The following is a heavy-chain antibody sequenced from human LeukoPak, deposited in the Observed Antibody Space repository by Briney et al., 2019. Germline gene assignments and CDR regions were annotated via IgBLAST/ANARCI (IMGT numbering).Heavy chain of an antibody. CDR2: IWYDGGYK. CDR1: GFTFSNYG. J-gene: IGHJ4*02. Sequence: AGGSLRLSCAASGFTFSNYGMHWVRQAPGKGLEWVAGIWYDGGYKYYADSVKGRFTISRDNSKNTLFLQMDGLRAEDTAVYYCARNYYDSSGYQEATFNYWGQGTLVTVSS. V-gene: IGHV3-33*01. D-gene: IGHD3-22*01. CDR3: ARNYYDSSGYQEATFNY.